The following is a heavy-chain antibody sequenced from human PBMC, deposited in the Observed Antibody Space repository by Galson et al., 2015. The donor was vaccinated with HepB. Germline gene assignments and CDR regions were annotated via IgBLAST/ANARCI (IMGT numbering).Heavy chain of an antibody. J-gene: IGHJ6*04. V-gene: IGHV3-23*01. CDR1: GFTFTTYA. D-gene: IGHD3-16*01. CDR2: FRGSGSNT. Sequence: SLRLSCAASGFTFTTYALSWVRQAPGKGQEWVSGFRGSGSNTYYADSVKGRFTSPRDNSKNRLYLQMNSLRAEDTAVYYCAKALKGGLDVWGKGTTVTVSS. CDR3: AKALKGGLDV.